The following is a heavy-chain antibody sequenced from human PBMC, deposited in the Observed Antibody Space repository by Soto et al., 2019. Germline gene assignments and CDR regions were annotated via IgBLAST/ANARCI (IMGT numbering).Heavy chain of an antibody. Sequence: SVKVSCKASGGTFSSYAISWVRQAPGQGLEWMGGIIPIFGTANYAQKFQGRVTITADESTSTAYMELSSLRSEDTAVYYCARERLIAVAGLMKNAFDIWGQGTMVTVSS. D-gene: IGHD6-19*01. CDR2: IIPIFGTA. CDR3: ARERLIAVAGLMKNAFDI. J-gene: IGHJ3*02. V-gene: IGHV1-69*13. CDR1: GGTFSSYA.